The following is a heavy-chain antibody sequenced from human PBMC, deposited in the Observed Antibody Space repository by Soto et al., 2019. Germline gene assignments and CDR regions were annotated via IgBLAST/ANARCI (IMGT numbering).Heavy chain of an antibody. D-gene: IGHD5-18*01. J-gene: IGHJ3*01. Sequence: QVQLVQSGAELKKPGASVNISCTASGFTFSDYLINWVRQAPGQGLEWMGWLNPDTGNTRYSETFQGRVTISRHPSASLADLELGGLENEGAAIYVWARDIQSVGPRANDAFDVWGQGTMITVSS. CDR3: ARDIQSVGPRANDAFDV. CDR2: LNPDTGNT. CDR1: GFTFSDYL. V-gene: IGHV1-3*01.